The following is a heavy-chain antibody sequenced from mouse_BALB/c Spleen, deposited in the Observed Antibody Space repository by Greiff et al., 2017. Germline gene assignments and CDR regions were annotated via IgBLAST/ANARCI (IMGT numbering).Heavy chain of an antibody. CDR1: GYSITSGYY. D-gene: IGHD4-1*01. CDR3: ARELGWYFDV. Sequence: EVQLVESGPGLVKPSQSLSLTCSVTGYSITSGYYWNWIRQFPGNKLEWMGYISYDGSNNYNPSLKNRISFTRDTSKNQFFLKLNSVTTEDTATYYCARELGWYFDVWGAGTTVTVSS. CDR2: ISYDGSN. V-gene: IGHV3-6*02. J-gene: IGHJ1*01.